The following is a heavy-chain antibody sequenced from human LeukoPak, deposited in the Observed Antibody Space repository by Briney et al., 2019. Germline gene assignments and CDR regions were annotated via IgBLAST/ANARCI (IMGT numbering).Heavy chain of an antibody. D-gene: IGHD6-19*01. V-gene: IGHV1-18*01. CDR3: ARVWGRFAVAGHFDY. CDR1: GYTFTSYG. Sequence: EASVKVSCMASGYTFTSYGISWVRQAPGQGLEWMGWISAYNGNTNYAQKLQGRVTMTTDTSTSTAYMELRSLRSDDTAVYYCARVWGRFAVAGHFDYWGQGTLVTVSS. CDR2: ISAYNGNT. J-gene: IGHJ4*02.